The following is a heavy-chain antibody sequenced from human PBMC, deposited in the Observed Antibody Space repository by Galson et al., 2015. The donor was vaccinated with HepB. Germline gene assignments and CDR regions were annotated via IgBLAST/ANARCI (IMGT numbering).Heavy chain of an antibody. Sequence: SLRLSCAASGFTFSSYSMNWVRQAPGKGLEWVSSISSSSSYIYYADSVKGRFTISRDNAKNSLYLQMNSLRAEDTAVCYCARFWDSSSWFTNDYYYYGMDVWGQGTTVTVSS. CDR1: GFTFSSYS. CDR2: ISSSSSYI. CDR3: ARFWDSSSWFTNDYYYYGMDV. V-gene: IGHV3-21*01. J-gene: IGHJ6*02. D-gene: IGHD6-13*01.